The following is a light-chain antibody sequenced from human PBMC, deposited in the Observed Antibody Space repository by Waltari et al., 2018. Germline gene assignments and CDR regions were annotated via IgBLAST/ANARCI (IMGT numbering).Light chain of an antibody. CDR3: CSYASGSTFV. J-gene: IGLJ2*01. CDR1: SSDVGNYNL. CDR2: EVT. Sequence: QSALTQPASVSGSPGQSITISCAGTSSDVGNYNLVSWYQQHAGEAPKLMSYEVTKRPSGVSNRFSGSKSGNTASLTISGLQAEDEADYYCCSYASGSTFVFGGGTKLTVL. V-gene: IGLV2-23*02.